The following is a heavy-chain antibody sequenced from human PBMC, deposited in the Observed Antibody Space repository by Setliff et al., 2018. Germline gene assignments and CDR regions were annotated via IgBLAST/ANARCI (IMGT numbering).Heavy chain of an antibody. J-gene: IGHJ4*02. Sequence: PGGSLRLSCAASGLSVSRSYMAWVRQAPGKGLQWVSLIYSSFYGGITFYSDSVKGRFTISRDNSNNTVYLQMNSLRAEDTAIYYCAKVLAIFGVVTDIGFYFDYWGQGSLVTVSS. CDR3: AKVLAIFGVVTDIGFYFDY. CDR2: IYSSFYGGIT. CDR1: GLSVSRSY. D-gene: IGHD3-3*01. V-gene: IGHV3-53*01.